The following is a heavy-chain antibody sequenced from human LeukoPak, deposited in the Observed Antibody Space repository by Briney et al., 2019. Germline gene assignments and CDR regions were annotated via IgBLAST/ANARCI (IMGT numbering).Heavy chain of an antibody. CDR2: INPNSGGT. Sequence: ASVKVSCKASGYTFTGYYMHWVRQAPGQGLEWMGRINPNSGGTNYAQKFQGRVTMTRDTSMSTAYMELSRLRSVDTAVYYCAGEDNSSGYRPFDIWGQGTMVTVPS. J-gene: IGHJ3*02. D-gene: IGHD3-22*01. CDR3: AGEDNSSGYRPFDI. V-gene: IGHV1-2*06. CDR1: GYTFTGYY.